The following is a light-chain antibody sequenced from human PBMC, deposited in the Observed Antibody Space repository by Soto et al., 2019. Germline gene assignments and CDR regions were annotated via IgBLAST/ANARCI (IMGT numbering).Light chain of an antibody. J-gene: IGLJ3*02. CDR3: AAWDDSLSTWV. V-gene: IGLV1-44*01. CDR1: SSNIGSNT. Sequence: QAVVTQPPSASGTPGQRVTISCSGSSSNIGSNTVNWYQQLPGTAPKLLIFINDQRPSGVPDRFSGSKSGTSASLAISGLHSEDEADYYCAAWDDSLSTWVFGGGTKLTVL. CDR2: IND.